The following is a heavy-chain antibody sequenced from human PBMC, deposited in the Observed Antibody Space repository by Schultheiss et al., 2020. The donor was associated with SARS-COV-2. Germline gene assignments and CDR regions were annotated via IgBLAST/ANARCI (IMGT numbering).Heavy chain of an antibody. CDR1: GGSFSGYY. V-gene: IGHV4-34*01. J-gene: IGHJ6*02. D-gene: IGHD6-6*01. CDR2: INHSGST. Sequence: SQTLSLTCAVYGGSFSGYYWSWIRQPPGKGLEWIGEINHSGSTNYNPSLKSRVTISIDTSKNQFSLKLSSVTAADTAVYYCTTGTFIAARTAPYYYGMDVWGQGTTVTVSS. CDR3: TTGTFIAARTAPYYYGMDV.